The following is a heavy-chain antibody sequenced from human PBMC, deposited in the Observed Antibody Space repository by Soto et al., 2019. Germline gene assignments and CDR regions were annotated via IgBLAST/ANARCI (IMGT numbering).Heavy chain of an antibody. CDR1: GYTFTSYD. CDR3: ARCGAQDYGDPDAFDI. D-gene: IGHD4-17*01. J-gene: IGHJ3*02. V-gene: IGHV1-8*01. CDR2: MNPNSGNT. Sequence: ASVKVSCKASGYTFTSYDINWVRQATGQGLEWMGWMNPNSGNTGYAQKFQGRVTMTRNTSISTAYMELSSLRSEETAVYYCARCGAQDYGDPDAFDIWGQGTMVTVSS.